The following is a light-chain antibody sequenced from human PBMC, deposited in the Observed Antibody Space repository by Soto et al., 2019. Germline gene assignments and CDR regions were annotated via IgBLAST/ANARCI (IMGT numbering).Light chain of an antibody. V-gene: IGKV1-5*01. Sequence: DIQMTQSPSTLSASVGDRVTITCRASQSISSWLAWYQQKPGKAPKLLIYDASSLESGVPSRFSGSGSGTAFTLTISSLPPDDFATYYCQQYNSYPYTFGQGTKLEIK. CDR1: QSISSW. J-gene: IGKJ2*01. CDR2: DAS. CDR3: QQYNSYPYT.